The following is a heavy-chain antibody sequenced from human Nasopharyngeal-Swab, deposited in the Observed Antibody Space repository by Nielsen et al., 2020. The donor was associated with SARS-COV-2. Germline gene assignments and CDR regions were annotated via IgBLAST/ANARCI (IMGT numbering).Heavy chain of an antibody. Sequence: GESLKISCAASGFTFSSYAMHWVRQAPGKGLEWVAVISYDGSNKYYADSVKGRFTISRDNSKNTLSLQMNSLRAEDTAVYYCARDASPMSDHPGAFDIWGQGTMVTVSS. V-gene: IGHV3-30-3*01. CDR1: GFTFSSYA. J-gene: IGHJ3*02. CDR3: ARDASPMSDHPGAFDI. CDR2: ISYDGSNK. D-gene: IGHD3-22*01.